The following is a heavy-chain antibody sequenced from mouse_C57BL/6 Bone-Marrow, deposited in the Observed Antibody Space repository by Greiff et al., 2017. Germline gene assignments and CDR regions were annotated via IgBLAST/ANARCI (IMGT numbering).Heavy chain of an antibody. CDR3: ARGRRRYYFDD. V-gene: IGHV5-17*01. CDR2: ISSGSSTI. Sequence: EVKLMESGGGLVKPGGSLKLSCAASGFTFSDYGMHWVRQAPEKGLEWVAYISSGSSTIYYADTVKGRFTISRDNAKNTLFLQMTSLRSEDTAMYYCARGRRRYYFDDWGQGTTLTVSS. J-gene: IGHJ2*01. CDR1: GFTFSDYG.